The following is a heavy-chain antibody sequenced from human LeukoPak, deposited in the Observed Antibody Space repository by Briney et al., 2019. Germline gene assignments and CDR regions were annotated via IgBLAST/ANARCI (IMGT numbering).Heavy chain of an antibody. CDR2: IIPILGIA. V-gene: IGHV1-69*04. D-gene: IGHD2-15*01. Sequence: RASVKVSCKASGGTFSSYAISWVRQAPGQGLEWMGRIIPILGIADYAQKFQGRVTITADKPTSTAYMELRSLRSEDTAVYYCARALFEVGYCSGGSCYSVDYWGQGTLVTVSS. CDR1: GGTFSSYA. CDR3: ARALFEVGYCSGGSCYSVDY. J-gene: IGHJ4*02.